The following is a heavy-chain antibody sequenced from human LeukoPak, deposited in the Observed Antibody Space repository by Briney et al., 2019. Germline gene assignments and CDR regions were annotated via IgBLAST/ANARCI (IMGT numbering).Heavy chain of an antibody. CDR1: GYTFTSYG. CDR2: ISAYNGNT. CDR3: ARDRTRKNYYDSSGYGY. J-gene: IGHJ4*02. V-gene: IGHV1-18*01. Sequence: ASVKVSCKASGYTFTSYGISWVRQAPGQGLEWMGWISAYNGNTNYAQKLQGRVTMTTDTSTSTAYMELRSLRSDDTAVYYCARDRTRKNYYDSSGYGYWGQGTLVTVSS. D-gene: IGHD3-22*01.